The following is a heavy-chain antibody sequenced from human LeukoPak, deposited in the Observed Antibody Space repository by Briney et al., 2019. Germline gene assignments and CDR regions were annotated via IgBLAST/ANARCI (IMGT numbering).Heavy chain of an antibody. Sequence: PGGSLRLSCAASGFTVSSNYMSWVRQAPGKGLEWVSVIYSGGSTYYADSVKGRFTISRDNSKNTLYLQMNSLRAEDTAVYYCARGIAAAGAAFDIWGQGTMVTVSS. D-gene: IGHD6-13*01. CDR1: GFTVSSNY. J-gene: IGHJ3*02. V-gene: IGHV3-53*01. CDR3: ARGIAAAGAAFDI. CDR2: IYSGGST.